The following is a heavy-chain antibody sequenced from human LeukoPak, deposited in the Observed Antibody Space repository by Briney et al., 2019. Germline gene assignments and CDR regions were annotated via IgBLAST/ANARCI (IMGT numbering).Heavy chain of an antibody. J-gene: IGHJ5*02. CDR3: AKGTQNIVVVPAASRGGWFDP. D-gene: IGHD2-2*01. CDR1: GFTFSSYG. CDR2: IWYDGSNK. V-gene: IGHV3-33*06. Sequence: GGSLRLSCAASGFTFSSYGMHWVRQAPGKGLEWVAVIWYDGSNKYYADSVKGRFTISRDNSKNTLYLQMNSLRAEDTAVYYCAKGTQNIVVVPAASRGGWFDPWGQGTLVTVSS.